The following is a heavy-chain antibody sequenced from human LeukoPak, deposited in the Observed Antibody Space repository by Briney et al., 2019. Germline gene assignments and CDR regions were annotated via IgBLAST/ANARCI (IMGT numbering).Heavy chain of an antibody. J-gene: IGHJ6*02. CDR1: GGSISSYY. CDR2: IYYSRST. Sequence: SETLSLTCTVSGGSISSYYWSWIRQPPGKGLEWIGYIYYSRSTNYNPSLKSRVTISVDTSKNQFSLKLSSVTAADTAVYYCARQGCSGGSCYYSKNYGMDVWGQGTTVTVSS. D-gene: IGHD2-15*01. V-gene: IGHV4-59*08. CDR3: ARQGCSGGSCYYSKNYGMDV.